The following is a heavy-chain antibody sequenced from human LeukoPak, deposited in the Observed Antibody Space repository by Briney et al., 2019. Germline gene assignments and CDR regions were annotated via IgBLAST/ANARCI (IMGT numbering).Heavy chain of an antibody. Sequence: SETLSLTCAVSGYSISSGYYWGWIRQPPGKGLEWIGSIYHSGRTYYNPSLKSRVTISVDTSKNQFSLKLSSVTAADTAVYYCARDPGGYCDFWSGYLSATMDVWGKGTTVTVSS. CDR1: GYSISSGYY. CDR2: IYHSGRT. J-gene: IGHJ6*03. CDR3: ARDPGGYCDFWSGYLSATMDV. D-gene: IGHD3-3*01. V-gene: IGHV4-38-2*02.